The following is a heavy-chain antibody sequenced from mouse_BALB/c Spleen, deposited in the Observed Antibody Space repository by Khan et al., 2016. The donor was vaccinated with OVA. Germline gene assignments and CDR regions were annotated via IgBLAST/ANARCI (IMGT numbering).Heavy chain of an antibody. Sequence: VELVESGAELVRPGTSVKVSCKASGYAFTNYLIEWVKQRPGQGLEWIGVINPGSGGTNYNEKFKGKATLTADKSSSTAYMQLSSLTSDDSAVYFCAIYYDYDYWGQGTTLTVSS. V-gene: IGHV1-54*01. CDR1: GYAFTNYL. J-gene: IGHJ2*01. CDR2: INPGSGGT. D-gene: IGHD2-4*01. CDR3: AIYYDYDY.